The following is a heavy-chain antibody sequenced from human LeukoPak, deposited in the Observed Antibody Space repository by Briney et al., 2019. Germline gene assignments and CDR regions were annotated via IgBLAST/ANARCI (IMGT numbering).Heavy chain of an antibody. V-gene: IGHV5-51*01. J-gene: IGHJ5*02. Sequence: GESLKISCKSSGYSYTTYWIGWVRQLPGKGLEWMGIIYPGDSDTRYSPSFQGQVTISVDKSASTVYLQWSTLKASDTAMYYCARRNYYDVWFDPWGQGTLVTVSS. CDR2: IYPGDSDT. CDR1: GYSYTTYW. CDR3: ARRNYYDVWFDP. D-gene: IGHD3-16*01.